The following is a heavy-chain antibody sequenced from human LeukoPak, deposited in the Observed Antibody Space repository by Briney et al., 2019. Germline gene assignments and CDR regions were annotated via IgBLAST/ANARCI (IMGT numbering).Heavy chain of an antibody. J-gene: IGHJ4*02. Sequence: GGSLRLSCAASGFTFSSYAMSWVRQAPGKGLEWVGRIKKKDDGGTADYAAPVKGRFTISRDDSKNTLYLQMNSLKTEDTAVYYCTSDPRQIGAAEIWGQGTLVTVSS. CDR2: IKKKDDGGTA. CDR1: GFTFSSYA. V-gene: IGHV3-15*01. D-gene: IGHD6-13*01. CDR3: TSDPRQIGAAEI.